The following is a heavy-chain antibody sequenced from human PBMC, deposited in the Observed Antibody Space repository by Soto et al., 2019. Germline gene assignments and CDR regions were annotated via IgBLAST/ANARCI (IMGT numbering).Heavy chain of an antibody. CDR2: INAGNGNT. V-gene: IGHV1-3*01. D-gene: IGHD3-10*01. Sequence: ASVKVSCKASGYTFTSYAMHWVRQAPGQRLEWMGWINAGNGNTKYSQKFQGRVTITRDTSASTAYMELSSLRSEDTAVYYCARNYYGSGSYLYYYYGMDVWGQGTTVTV. CDR3: ARNYYGSGSYLYYYYGMDV. J-gene: IGHJ6*02. CDR1: GYTFTSYA.